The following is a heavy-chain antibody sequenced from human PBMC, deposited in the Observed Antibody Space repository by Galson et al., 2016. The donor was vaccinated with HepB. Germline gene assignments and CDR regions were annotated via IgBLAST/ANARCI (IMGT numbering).Heavy chain of an antibody. Sequence: SLRLSCAASGFTFRSNVINWVRQAPGKGLEWVSGISGSGGSTYYADAVGGRFTISRDNSKNTLYLQMNSLRAEDTAVYYCAKDLLGGTFIPYFFDYWGQGTLVTVSS. CDR2: ISGSGGST. CDR1: GFTFRSNV. J-gene: IGHJ4*02. CDR3: AKDLLGGTFIPYFFDY. V-gene: IGHV3-23*01. D-gene: IGHD1-26*01.